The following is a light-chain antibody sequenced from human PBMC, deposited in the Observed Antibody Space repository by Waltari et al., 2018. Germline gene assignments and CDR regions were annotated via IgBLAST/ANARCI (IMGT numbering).Light chain of an antibody. CDR2: DKN. Sequence: SSELTQDPAVSVAMGQTVRITCQGDSLRSYYASWYHQRPGTAPRLVMYDKNNRPSGVPDRFSGSSSHNTASVTITGAQAEDEASYYCHSRDASGVGGSFGGGTKLTVL. CDR1: SLRSYY. CDR3: HSRDASGVGGS. V-gene: IGLV3-19*01. J-gene: IGLJ2*01.